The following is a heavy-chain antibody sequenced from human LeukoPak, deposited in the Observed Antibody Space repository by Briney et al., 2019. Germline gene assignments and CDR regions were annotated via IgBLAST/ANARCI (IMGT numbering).Heavy chain of an antibody. CDR2: ISYDGSNK. Sequence: GRSLRLSCAASGFTFSSYAMHWVRQAPGKGLEWVAVISYDGSNKYYADSAKGRFTISRDNSKNTLYLQMNSLRAEDTAVYYCARGYSSGWSHFDYWGQGTLVTVSS. J-gene: IGHJ4*02. D-gene: IGHD6-19*01. CDR1: GFTFSSYA. CDR3: ARGYSSGWSHFDY. V-gene: IGHV3-30*04.